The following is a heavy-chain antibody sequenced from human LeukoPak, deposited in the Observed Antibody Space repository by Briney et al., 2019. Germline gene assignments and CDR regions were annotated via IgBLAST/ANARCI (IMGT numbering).Heavy chain of an antibody. CDR3: ARAGEGSYYYFDY. J-gene: IGHJ4*02. Sequence: GGSLRLSCAASGFTFSSYAMHWVRQAPGKGLEWVAVISYDGSNKYYADSVKGRFTISRDNSKNTLYLQMNSLRAEDTAVYYCARAGEGSYYYFDYWGQGTLVTVSS. CDR2: ISYDGSNK. V-gene: IGHV3-30-3*01. CDR1: GFTFSSYA. D-gene: IGHD1-26*01.